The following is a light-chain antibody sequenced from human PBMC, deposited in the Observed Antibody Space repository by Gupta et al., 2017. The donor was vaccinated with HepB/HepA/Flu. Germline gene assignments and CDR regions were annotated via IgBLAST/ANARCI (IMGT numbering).Light chain of an antibody. CDR2: SND. V-gene: IGLV1-44*01. J-gene: IGLJ1*01. CDR1: SSNIGSNI. CDR3: ASWDDSLNGFYV. Sequence: QSVLTQPPSASGTPGQRVTISCSGSSSNIGSNIVNWYQQLPGTAPKLLILSNDERPSGVPDRFSGSKSGTSASLAISGLQSEDEADYYCASWDDSLNGFYVFGTGTKVTVL.